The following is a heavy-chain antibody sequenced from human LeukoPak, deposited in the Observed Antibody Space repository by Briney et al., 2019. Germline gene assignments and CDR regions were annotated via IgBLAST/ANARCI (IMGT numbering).Heavy chain of an antibody. V-gene: IGHV1-2*06. CDR3: ARRVQTTGVFDY. Sequence: ASVKVSCNASGYTFTEYYMHWVRQAPVPGLEWMGRIKPNSCDTNYAQKFQGRVTMTRDTSINTAYMELSRLNSGDTAVYYCARRVQTTGVFDYWGQGTLATVSS. CDR1: GYTFTEYY. J-gene: IGHJ4*02. CDR2: IKPNSCDT. D-gene: IGHD2-8*01.